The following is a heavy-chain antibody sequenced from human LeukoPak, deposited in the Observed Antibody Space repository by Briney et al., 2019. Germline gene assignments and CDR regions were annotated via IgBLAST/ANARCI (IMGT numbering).Heavy chain of an antibody. V-gene: IGHV4-39*01. D-gene: IGHD3-3*01. CDR3: ASIDYDFWSATIPY. J-gene: IGHJ4*02. Sequence: KASQTLSLTCTVSGGSISSSSYYWGWIRQPPGKGLEWIGSIYYSGSTYYNPSLKSRVTISVDTSKNQFSLKLSSVTAADTAVYYCASIDYDFWSATIPYWGQGTLVTVSS. CDR2: IYYSGST. CDR1: GGSISSSSYY.